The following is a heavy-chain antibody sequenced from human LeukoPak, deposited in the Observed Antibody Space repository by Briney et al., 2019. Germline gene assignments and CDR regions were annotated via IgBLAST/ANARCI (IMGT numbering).Heavy chain of an antibody. CDR3: AKDKDPWKSTSISDFDY. V-gene: IGHV3-30*02. D-gene: IGHD1-1*01. Sequence: GGSLRFSCAASGFTFSTYGMHWVRQAPGKGLEWVAFIRYDGSNKYYADSVKGRFTISRDNSKNTLYLQTNSLRAEDTAVYFCAKDKDPWKSTSISDFDYWGQGTLVTVSS. CDR1: GFTFSTYG. J-gene: IGHJ4*02. CDR2: IRYDGSNK.